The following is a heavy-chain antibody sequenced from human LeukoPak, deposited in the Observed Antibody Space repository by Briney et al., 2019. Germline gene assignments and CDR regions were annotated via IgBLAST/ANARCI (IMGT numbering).Heavy chain of an antibody. CDR2: VSPSHTTR. CDR1: GYTFRQYS. J-gene: IGHJ3*02. V-gene: IGHV1-18*01. D-gene: IGHD3-3*02. CDR3: ARDYILPLETDNGDGFAI. Sequence: ASVKVSCKASGYTFRQYSISWVRQAPGKGLEWMGWVSPSHTTRVYAQQFQGRVTMTADTNTNTVSMELRSLRSDDTAVYFCARDYILPLETDNGDGFAIWGQGTVVSVSS.